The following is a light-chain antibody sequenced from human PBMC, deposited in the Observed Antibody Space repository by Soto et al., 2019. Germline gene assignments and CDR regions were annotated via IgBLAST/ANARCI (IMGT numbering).Light chain of an antibody. V-gene: IGLV2-8*01. CDR2: EVS. CDR3: SSYAGSNNLGV. Sequence: QSALTQPPSASGSPGQSVTISCTGTSSDVGGYKYVSWYQQHPGKAPKLMIYEVSKRPSGVPDRFSGSKSGNTASLTVSGLQAEDEADYYCSSYAGSNNLGVFGGGTQVTVL. CDR1: SSDVGGYKY. J-gene: IGLJ2*01.